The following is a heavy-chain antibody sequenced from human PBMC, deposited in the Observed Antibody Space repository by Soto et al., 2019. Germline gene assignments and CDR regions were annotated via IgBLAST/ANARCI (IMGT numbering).Heavy chain of an antibody. J-gene: IGHJ4*02. CDR3: ARGGDYGSGSYYYQY. Sequence: EVQLVESGGGLVQPGGSLRLSCAASGFTFSSYWMHWVRQAPGKGLVWVSRINSDGSSTSYADPVKGRFTISRDNAKNTLYLQMNSLRAEDTAVYYCARGGDYGSGSYYYQYWGQGTLVTVSS. D-gene: IGHD3-10*01. V-gene: IGHV3-74*01. CDR2: INSDGSST. CDR1: GFTFSSYW.